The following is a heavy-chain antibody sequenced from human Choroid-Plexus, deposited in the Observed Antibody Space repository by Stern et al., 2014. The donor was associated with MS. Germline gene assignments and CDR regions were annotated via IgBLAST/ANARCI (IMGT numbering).Heavy chain of an antibody. Sequence: VQLLESGGGVVQPGRPLRLSCVASGFTFGSCAMHWVRQAPGKGLEWVAGVSYDGSNKNYAESVKGRFTISRDNSQNTLYMQMSSLRPEHTAVYYCAKDRQYLTYFFDHWGQGSLVTVSS. V-gene: IGHV3-30*18. CDR1: GFTFGSCA. CDR2: VSYDGSNK. D-gene: IGHD2/OR15-2a*01. CDR3: AKDRQYLTYFFDH. J-gene: IGHJ5*02.